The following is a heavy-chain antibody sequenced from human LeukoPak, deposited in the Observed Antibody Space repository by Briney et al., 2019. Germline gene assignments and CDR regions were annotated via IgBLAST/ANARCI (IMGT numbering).Heavy chain of an antibody. CDR1: GGSISSYY. J-gene: IGHJ4*02. CDR2: IYSTGST. V-gene: IGHV4-4*07. CDR3: ARQIASAGTAGFDF. Sequence: SQTLSLTCTVSGGSISSYYWSWIRQPAGKGLEWIGRIYSTGSTNYNPSLRSRVTMSVDTSKNQFSLRLRSVTAADTAVYYCARQIASAGTAGFDFWGQGALVTVSS. D-gene: IGHD6-13*01.